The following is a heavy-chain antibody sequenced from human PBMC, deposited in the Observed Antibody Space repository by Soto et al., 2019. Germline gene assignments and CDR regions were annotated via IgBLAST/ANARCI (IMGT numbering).Heavy chain of an antibody. V-gene: IGHV3-11*06. Sequence: GGSLRLSCAASGLTFSDYYMSWIRQAPGKGLEWVSYITSSGSYTKYADSVQGRFTISRDNSKNTLYLQMNSLRAEDTAVYYCAKDRRVRGVISWFDPWGQGTLVTVS. CDR2: ITSSGSYT. D-gene: IGHD3-10*01. CDR3: AKDRRVRGVISWFDP. CDR1: GLTFSDYY. J-gene: IGHJ5*02.